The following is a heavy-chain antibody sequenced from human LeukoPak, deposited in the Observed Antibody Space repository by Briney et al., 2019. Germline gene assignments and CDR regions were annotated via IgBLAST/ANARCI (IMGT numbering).Heavy chain of an antibody. CDR3: ARSYSSSSGLFDY. CDR2: IRYDGSNK. J-gene: IGHJ4*02. D-gene: IGHD6-6*01. Sequence: GGSLRLSCAASGFTFSSYGMHWVRQAPGKGLEWVAFIRYDGSNKYYADSVKGRFTISRDNSKNTLYLQMNSLRAEDTALYYCARSYSSSSGLFDYWGQGTLVTVSS. V-gene: IGHV3-30*02. CDR1: GFTFSSYG.